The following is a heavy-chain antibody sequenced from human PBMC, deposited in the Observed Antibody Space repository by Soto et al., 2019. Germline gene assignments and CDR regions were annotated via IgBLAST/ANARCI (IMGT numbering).Heavy chain of an antibody. CDR3: ARGVGSSPPRY. CDR2: VYDNGRP. D-gene: IGHD3-9*01. J-gene: IGHJ4*02. Sequence: SETLSLTCTISAGSISVYYWSWIRQSPRQGLEWIGYVYDNGRPYYSPSLTSRVTCSADTSKTQISLKLTSATAADTAVYSCARGVGSSPPRYWGRGTLVTVSS. V-gene: IGHV4-59*01. CDR1: AGSISVYY.